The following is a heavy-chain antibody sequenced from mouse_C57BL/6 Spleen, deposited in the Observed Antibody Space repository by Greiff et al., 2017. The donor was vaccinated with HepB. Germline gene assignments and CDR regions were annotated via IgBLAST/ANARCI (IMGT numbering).Heavy chain of an antibody. D-gene: IGHD1-1*01. CDR2: INPGSGGT. V-gene: IGHV1-54*01. CDR1: GYAFTNYL. J-gene: IGHJ2*01. CDR3: ARYGSSPSCFDY. Sequence: QVQLQQSGAELVRPGTSVKVSCKASGYAFTNYLIEWVKQRPGQGLEWIGVINPGSGGTNYNEKFKGKATLTADKSSSTAYMQLSSLTSEDSAVYFGARYGSSPSCFDYWGQGTTLTVSS.